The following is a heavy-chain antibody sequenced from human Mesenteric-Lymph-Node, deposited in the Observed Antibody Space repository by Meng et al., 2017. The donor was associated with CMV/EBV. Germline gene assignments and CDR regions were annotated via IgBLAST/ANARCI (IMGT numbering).Heavy chain of an antibody. Sequence: KVSCKASGYTFIGYYIHWVRQVPGQGLEWMGRINCKRGDTNYEERFQGRVTVTRDTSITTAYMELSSLTPDDTAVYYCATTGPSGGYWGQGTLVTVSS. V-gene: IGHV1-2*06. CDR1: GYTFIGYY. CDR2: INCKRGDT. CDR3: ATTGPSGGY. D-gene: IGHD1-1*01. J-gene: IGHJ4*02.